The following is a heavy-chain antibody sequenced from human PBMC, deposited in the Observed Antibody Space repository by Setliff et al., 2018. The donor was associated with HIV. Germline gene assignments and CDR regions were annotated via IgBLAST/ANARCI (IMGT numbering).Heavy chain of an antibody. V-gene: IGHV3-13*01. CDR1: GLTFSSYD. D-gene: IGHD4-4*01. Sequence: GSLRLSCAASGLTFSSYDMHWVRQAAGKGLEWVSGIGRGGDTYYLGSVKGRFTISRENAKNSLYLQMNSLTAGDTAVYFCAGIGDYSISGVAFHIWGQGTMVTVSS. CDR3: AGIGDYSISGVAFHI. J-gene: IGHJ3*02. CDR2: IGRGGDT.